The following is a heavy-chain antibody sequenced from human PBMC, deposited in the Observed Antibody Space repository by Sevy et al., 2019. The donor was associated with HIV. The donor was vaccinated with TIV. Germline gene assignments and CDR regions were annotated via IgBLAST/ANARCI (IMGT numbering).Heavy chain of an antibody. CDR1: GFTFSSYA. Sequence: GGSLRLSCAASGFTFSSYAMHWVRQAPGKGLEWVAVISYDGSNKYYADSVKGRFTISRDNSKNTLYLQMNSLGAEDTAVYYCAREDWNDLADAFDIWGQGTMVTVSS. CDR3: AREDWNDLADAFDI. J-gene: IGHJ3*02. CDR2: ISYDGSNK. D-gene: IGHD1-1*01. V-gene: IGHV3-30-3*01.